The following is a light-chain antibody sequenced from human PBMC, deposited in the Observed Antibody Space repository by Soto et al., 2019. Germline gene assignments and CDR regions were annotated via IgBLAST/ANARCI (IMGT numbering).Light chain of an antibody. CDR1: RSISTY. V-gene: IGKV3-11*01. CDR2: EAL. Sequence: ETVLTQSPATLSLSPGERATLSCRASRSISTYVAWYQQKPGQAPRLLIYEALNRATGIPARFSGSVSGTDCNLTISSLAPEDFAVYYCQQRNNWPLTFGGGTKVEIK. J-gene: IGKJ4*02. CDR3: QQRNNWPLT.